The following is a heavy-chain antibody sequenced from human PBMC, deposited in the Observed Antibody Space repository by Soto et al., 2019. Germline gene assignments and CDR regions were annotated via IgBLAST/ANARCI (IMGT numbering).Heavy chain of an antibody. V-gene: IGHV5-51*01. CDR1: GYSFTSYW. Sequence: PGGSVKISCNGSGYSFTSYWIGWVRQMPGKGLEWMGIIYPGDSDTRYSPSFQGQVTISADKSISTAYLQWSSLKASDTAMYYCARLWEPAALNWFDPWGQGTLVTVSS. CDR3: ARLWEPAALNWFDP. CDR2: IYPGDSDT. D-gene: IGHD2-2*01. J-gene: IGHJ5*02.